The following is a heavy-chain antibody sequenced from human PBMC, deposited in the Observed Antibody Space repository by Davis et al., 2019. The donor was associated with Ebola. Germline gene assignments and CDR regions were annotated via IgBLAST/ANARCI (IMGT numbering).Heavy chain of an antibody. CDR2: ISYDGSNK. Sequence: PGGSLRLSCAASGFTFSTYNMNWVRQAPGKGLEWVAVISYDGSNKYYADSVKGRFTISRDNSKNTLYLQMNSLRAEDTAVYYCARGPSPWNYDAEYFQHWGQGTLVTVSS. D-gene: IGHD1-7*01. CDR3: ARGPSPWNYDAEYFQH. J-gene: IGHJ1*01. CDR1: GFTFSTYN. V-gene: IGHV3-30-3*01.